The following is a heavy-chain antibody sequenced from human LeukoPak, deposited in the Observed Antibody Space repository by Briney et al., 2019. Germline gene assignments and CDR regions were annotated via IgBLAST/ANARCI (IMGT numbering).Heavy chain of an antibody. V-gene: IGHV3-48*01. J-gene: IGHJ4*02. CDR3: AREGPVYDFWSGYYTGGYFDY. Sequence: GGSLRLSRAASGFTFSSYSMNWVRQAPGKGLEWVSYISSCSSTTYYADSVKGRFTISRDNAKNSLYLQMNSLRAEDTAVYYCAREGPVYDFWSGYYTGGYFDYWGQGTLATVTS. CDR1: GFTFSSYS. CDR2: ISSCSSTT. D-gene: IGHD3-3*01.